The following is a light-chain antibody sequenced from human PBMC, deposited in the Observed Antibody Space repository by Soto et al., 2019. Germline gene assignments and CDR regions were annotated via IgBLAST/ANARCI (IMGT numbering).Light chain of an antibody. CDR3: QQYYRPWT. CDR2: WAS. CDR1: QSVLYSSNNKNY. J-gene: IGKJ1*01. V-gene: IGKV4-1*01. Sequence: DIVMTQSPDSLAVSLGERATINCKSSQSVLYSSNNKNYLAWYQQKPGQPPKLLIYWASTRESGVPDRFSGSGSGTDFTLTFSSLQAEAVAVYYCQQYYRPWTFGQGTKVEIK.